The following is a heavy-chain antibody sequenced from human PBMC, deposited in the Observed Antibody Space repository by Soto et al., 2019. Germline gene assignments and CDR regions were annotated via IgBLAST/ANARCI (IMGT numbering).Heavy chain of an antibody. V-gene: IGHV1-3*01. CDR2: INPDNGNT. CDR3: ARGIATGQLDP. D-gene: IGHD2-15*01. CDR1: GYTFTRYT. Sequence: ASVKVSCKASGYTFTRYTMNWVRQAPGQRLEWMGWINPDNGNTKSSQKFQDRVIITRDTSASTAYMDLSSLRSEDMAVYYCARGIATGQLDPWGQGTLVTVSS. J-gene: IGHJ5*02.